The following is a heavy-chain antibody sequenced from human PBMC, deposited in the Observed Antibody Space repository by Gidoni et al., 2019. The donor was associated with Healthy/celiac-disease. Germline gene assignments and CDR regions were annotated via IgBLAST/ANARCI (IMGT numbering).Heavy chain of an antibody. J-gene: IGHJ4*02. V-gene: IGHV3-33*01. CDR3: ARPHDYYDSSPSGY. D-gene: IGHD3-22*01. Sequence: VRQAPGKGLEWVAVIWYDGSNKYYADPVKGRFTISRDNSKNTLYLQMNSLRAEDTAVYYCARPHDYYDSSPSGYWGQGTLVTVSS. CDR2: IWYDGSNK.